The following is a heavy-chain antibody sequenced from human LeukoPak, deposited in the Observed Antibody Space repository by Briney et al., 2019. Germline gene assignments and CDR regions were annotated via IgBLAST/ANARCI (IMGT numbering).Heavy chain of an antibody. CDR2: ISAYNGNT. CDR1: GYTFTSYG. CDR3: ARVARWELLDY. D-gene: IGHD1-26*01. J-gene: IGHJ4*02. V-gene: IGHV1-18*01. Sequence: ASVYVSCKPSGYTFTSYGISWVRQAPGQGLGWMGWISAYNGNTNYAQKLQGRVTMTTDTSTSTAYMELRSLRSDDTAVYCCARVARWELLDYWGQGTLVTVSS.